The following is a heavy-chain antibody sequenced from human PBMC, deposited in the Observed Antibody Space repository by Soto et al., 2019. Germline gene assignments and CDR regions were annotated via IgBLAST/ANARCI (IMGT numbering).Heavy chain of an antibody. J-gene: IGHJ4*02. CDR1: GGSISSSNW. D-gene: IGHD2-2*01. V-gene: IGHV4-4*01. CDR3: ANRPTTPFDY. Sequence: QVQLQESGPGLVKPSGTLSLTCAVSGGSISSSNWWSWGLQHPAKGRQWIGEIYQSGSTNYNHSLKSRFTITVDKSNTQFSLKLSSVAAADTAVYCCANRPTTPFDYWGQGTLVTVSS. CDR2: IYQSGST.